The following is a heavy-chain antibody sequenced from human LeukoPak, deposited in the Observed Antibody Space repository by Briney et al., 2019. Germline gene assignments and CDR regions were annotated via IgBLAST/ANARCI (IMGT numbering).Heavy chain of an antibody. CDR3: ARGRYQLLRRTYYYYGMDV. CDR2: ISAYNGNT. Sequence: ASVKVSCKASGYTFTSYGISWVRQAPGQGLEWMGWISAYNGNTNYAQKLQGRVTMTTDTSTSTAYMELRSLRSDDTAVYYCARGRYQLLRRTYYYYGMDVWGPRDHGHRLL. J-gene: IGHJ6*01. V-gene: IGHV1-18*01. CDR1: GYTFTSYG. D-gene: IGHD2-2*01.